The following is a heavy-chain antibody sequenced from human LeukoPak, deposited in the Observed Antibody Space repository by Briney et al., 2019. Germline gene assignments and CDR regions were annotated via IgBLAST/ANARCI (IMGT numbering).Heavy chain of an antibody. V-gene: IGHV1-46*03. D-gene: IGHD3-10*01. J-gene: IGHJ5*02. CDR2: INPSGGST. CDR3: ARDGWFGELGLWFDP. CDR1: GYTFTGYY. Sequence: AASVKVSCKASGYTFTGYYMHWVRQAPGQGLEWMGIINPSGGSTSYAQKFQGRVTMTRDTSTSTVYMELSSLRSEDTAVYYCARDGWFGELGLWFDPWGQGTLVTVSS.